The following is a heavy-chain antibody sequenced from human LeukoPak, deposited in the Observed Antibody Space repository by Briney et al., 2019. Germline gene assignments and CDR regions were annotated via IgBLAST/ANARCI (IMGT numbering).Heavy chain of an antibody. CDR1: GFTFSSCT. CDR3: AREPAGSYGRYHDY. D-gene: IGHD2-2*01. CDR2: ITDGGGHS. Sequence: GGSLRLSCAASGFTFSSCTMGWVRQAPGKGLEWVSTITDGGGHSYYADSMKGRFRVSRDNFKNTLYLQMDSLRAEDTALYYCAREPAGSYGRYHDYWGQGTLVTVSS. V-gene: IGHV3-23*01. J-gene: IGHJ4*02.